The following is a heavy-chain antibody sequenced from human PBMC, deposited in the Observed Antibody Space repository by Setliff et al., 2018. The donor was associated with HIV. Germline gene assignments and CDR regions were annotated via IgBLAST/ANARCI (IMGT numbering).Heavy chain of an antibody. CDR3: ARDVSWRVRTYIDY. CDR2: ISSSSRSK. D-gene: IGHD3-3*01. V-gene: IGHV3-21*01. J-gene: IGHJ4*02. CDR1: GFTFSSYS. Sequence: PGGSLRLSCAASGFTFSSYSMHWVRQAPGKGLEWVSSISSSSRSKYYADSVKGRFTISRDNAKNSLYLQMNSLTAEDTAVYYCARDVSWRVRTYIDYWGQGALVTV.